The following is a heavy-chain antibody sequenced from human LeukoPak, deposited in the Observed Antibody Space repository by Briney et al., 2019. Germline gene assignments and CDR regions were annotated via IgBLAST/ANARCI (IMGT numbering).Heavy chain of an antibody. V-gene: IGHV1-46*01. J-gene: IGHJ4*02. CDR1: GYTFASYY. CDR3: ARKDFLTYTFDY. CDR2: INPSGGST. D-gene: IGHD3-3*01. Sequence: AASVKVSCKASGYTFASYYMHWVRQAPGQGLEWMGIINPSGGSTSYAQKFQGRVTMTRDTSTSTVYMELSSLRSEDTAVYYCARKDFLTYTFDYWGQGTLVTVSS.